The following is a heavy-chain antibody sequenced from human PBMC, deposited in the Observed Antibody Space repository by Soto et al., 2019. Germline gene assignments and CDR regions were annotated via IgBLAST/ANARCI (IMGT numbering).Heavy chain of an antibody. Sequence: WASVKVSCKASGGTFSSYAISWVRQAPGQGLEWMGGIIPIFGTANYAQKFQGRVTITADESTSTAYMELSSLRSEDTAVYYCAMEANYYDSSGYFARWFDPWGQGTLVTVSS. V-gene: IGHV1-69*13. CDR2: IIPIFGTA. CDR3: AMEANYYDSSGYFARWFDP. J-gene: IGHJ5*02. CDR1: GGTFSSYA. D-gene: IGHD3-22*01.